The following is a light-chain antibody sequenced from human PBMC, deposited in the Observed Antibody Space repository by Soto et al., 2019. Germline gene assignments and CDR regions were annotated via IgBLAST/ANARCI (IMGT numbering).Light chain of an antibody. CDR3: SSYTSSSTVI. CDR1: SSDIGGYNY. CDR2: DVR. V-gene: IGLV2-14*01. J-gene: IGLJ2*01. Sequence: QSALTQPASVSGSPGQSITLSCTGTSSDIGGYNYISWYQQLPGKAPKFIISDVRNRPSGVSNRFSGSRSGNTASLTISGLQAEDEADYYCSSYTSSSTVIFGGGTKLTVL.